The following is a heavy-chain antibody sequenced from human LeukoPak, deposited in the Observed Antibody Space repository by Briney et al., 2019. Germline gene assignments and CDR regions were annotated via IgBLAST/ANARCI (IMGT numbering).Heavy chain of an antibody. J-gene: IGHJ3*02. V-gene: IGHV4-38-2*02. CDR2: IYHSGST. Sequence: SETLSLTCTVSGYSISSGYYWGWIRQPPGKGLEWIGSIYHSGSTYYNPSLKSRVTISVDTSKNQFSLKLSSVTAADTAVYYCARVIRRGGVAGAFDIWGQGTMVTVSS. D-gene: IGHD3-16*01. CDR3: ARVIRRGGVAGAFDI. CDR1: GYSISSGYY.